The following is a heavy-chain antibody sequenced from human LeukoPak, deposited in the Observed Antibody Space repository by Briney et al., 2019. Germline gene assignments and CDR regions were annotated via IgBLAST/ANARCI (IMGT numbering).Heavy chain of an antibody. V-gene: IGHV3-7*01. J-gene: IGHJ5*02. CDR3: ARDDLYVWGSYRHNWFDP. Sequence: GGSLRLSCAASGFTFSSYWMSWVRQAPGKGLEWVANIKQDGSEKYYVDSVKGRFTISRDNAKNSLYLQMNSLRAEDTAVYYCARDDLYVWGSYRHNWFDPWGQGTLVTVSS. CDR2: IKQDGSEK. D-gene: IGHD3-16*02. CDR1: GFTFSSYW.